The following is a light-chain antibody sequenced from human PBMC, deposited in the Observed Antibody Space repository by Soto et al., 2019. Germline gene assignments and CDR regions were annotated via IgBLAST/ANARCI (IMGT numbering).Light chain of an antibody. CDR3: QQYDNRPLT. J-gene: IGKJ4*02. CDR2: DAS. CDR1: QDITNY. Sequence: DIQMTQSPSSLSASVGDRVTITCQANQDITNYLNGYQQKPGKAPKLLIEDASTLETGVPSTFRGSGSGTDFTSTVSRLLPEHSATYYCQQYDNRPLTCAGGPKVEIK. V-gene: IGKV1-33*01.